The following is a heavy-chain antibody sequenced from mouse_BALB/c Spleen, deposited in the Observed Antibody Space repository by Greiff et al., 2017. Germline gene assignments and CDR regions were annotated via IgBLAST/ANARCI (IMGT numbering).Heavy chain of an antibody. CDR3: ARDQDYYGYWWFDV. CDR2: IWAGGST. Sequence: VKLMESGPGLVAPSQSLSITCTVSGFSLTSYGVHWVRQPPGKGLEWLGVIWAGGSTNYNSAFMSRLSISKDNSKSQVFLKMNSLQTDDTAMYYSARDQDYYGYWWFDVWGAGTTVTVSA. J-gene: IGHJ1*01. D-gene: IGHD1-1*01. CDR1: GFSLTSYG. V-gene: IGHV2-9*02.